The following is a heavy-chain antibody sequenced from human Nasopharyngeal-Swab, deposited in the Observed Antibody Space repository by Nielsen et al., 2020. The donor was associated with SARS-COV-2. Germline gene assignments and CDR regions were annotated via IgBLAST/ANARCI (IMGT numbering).Heavy chain of an antibody. D-gene: IGHD3-3*01. J-gene: IGHJ6*02. V-gene: IGHV1-69*01. CDR2: INPNFGTT. CDR3: ARDTIFGLALYYCYGLGV. Sequence: WVRQAPGQGLEWMGGINPNFGTTNYAHKFQDRAKITADQSTRTAYMELSSLRSDDTAVYYCARDTIFGLALYYCYGLGVWGQGTTVTVSS.